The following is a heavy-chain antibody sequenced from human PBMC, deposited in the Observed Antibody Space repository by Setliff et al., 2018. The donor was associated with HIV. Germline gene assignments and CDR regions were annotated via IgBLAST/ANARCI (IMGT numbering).Heavy chain of an antibody. Sequence: GASVKVSCKASGDIFSRYGISWVRQAPGQGLEWMGWISAYNGNTNYAQKLQGRVTMTTDTSTSTAYLELRSLRSDDTAVYYCARDPYFWSGYKWFDPWGQGTLVTVSS. J-gene: IGHJ5*02. CDR1: GDIFSRYG. V-gene: IGHV1-18*01. CDR2: ISAYNGNT. CDR3: ARDPYFWSGYKWFDP. D-gene: IGHD3-3*01.